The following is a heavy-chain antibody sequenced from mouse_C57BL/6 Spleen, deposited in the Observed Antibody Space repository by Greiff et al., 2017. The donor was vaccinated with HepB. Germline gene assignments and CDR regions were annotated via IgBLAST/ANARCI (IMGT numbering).Heavy chain of an antibody. Sequence: QVQLQQPGAELVRPGSSVKLSCKASGYTFTSYWMHWVKQRPIQGLEWIGNIDPSDSETHYNQKFKDKATLTVDISSSTAYMQLSSLTSEDSAVYYSARSAYGDGYAMDYWGQGTSVTVSS. D-gene: IGHD2-13*01. V-gene: IGHV1-52*01. CDR3: ARSAYGDGYAMDY. CDR2: IDPSDSET. J-gene: IGHJ4*01. CDR1: GYTFTSYW.